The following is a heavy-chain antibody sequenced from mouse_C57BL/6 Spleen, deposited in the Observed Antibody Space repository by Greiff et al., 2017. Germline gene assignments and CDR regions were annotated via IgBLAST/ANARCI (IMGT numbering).Heavy chain of an antibody. CDR2: ISYDGSN. CDR1: GYSITSGYY. D-gene: IGHD2-4*01. V-gene: IGHV3-6*01. Sequence: DVQLQESGPGLVKPSQSLSLTCSVTGYSITSGYYWNWIRQFPGNKLEWMGYISYDGSNNYNPSLKNRISITRDTSKNQFFLKLNSVTTEDTATYYCAREGVYDYEGPSFAYWGQGTLVTVSA. J-gene: IGHJ3*01. CDR3: AREGVYDYEGPSFAY.